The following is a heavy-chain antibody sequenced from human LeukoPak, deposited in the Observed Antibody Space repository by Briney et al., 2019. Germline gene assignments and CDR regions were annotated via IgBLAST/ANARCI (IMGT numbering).Heavy chain of an antibody. J-gene: IGHJ4*02. CDR2: VTSSSTYI. Sequence: PGGSLRLSCAASGFTFSSYTMNWVRQAPGKGLEWVSSVTSSSTYIYYAESVKGRFAISRDNAKNSLYLQMNSLRAEDTAVYYCARDYYKNFDYWGQGTLVTVSS. CDR1: GFTFSSYT. CDR3: ARDYYKNFDY. V-gene: IGHV3-21*01. D-gene: IGHD3-22*01.